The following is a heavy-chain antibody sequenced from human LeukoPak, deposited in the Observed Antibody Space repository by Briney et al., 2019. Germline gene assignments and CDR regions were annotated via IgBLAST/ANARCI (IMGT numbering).Heavy chain of an antibody. V-gene: IGHV3-74*01. CDR1: GFTFSSYW. CDR3: AREGSDSSGWIGYYYYYYYMDV. Sequence: GGSLRLSCAASGFTFSSYWMHWVRQAPGKGLVWVSRINSDGSSTSYADSVKGRFTISRDNAKNTLYLQMNSLRAEDTAVYYCAREGSDSSGWIGYYYYYYYMDVWGKGTTVTISS. D-gene: IGHD6-19*01. CDR2: INSDGSST. J-gene: IGHJ6*03.